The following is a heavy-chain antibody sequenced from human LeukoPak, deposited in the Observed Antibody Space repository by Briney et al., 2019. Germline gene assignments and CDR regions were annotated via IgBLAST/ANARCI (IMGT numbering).Heavy chain of an antibody. D-gene: IGHD3-22*01. CDR2: IDPSDSYT. J-gene: IGHJ4*02. CDR3: ARFRDTSGPYFDY. CDR1: GYSFTSYW. V-gene: IGHV5-10-1*01. Sequence: GESLKISCKGSGYSFTSYWISWVRQMPGKGLEWMGRIDPSDSYTNYSPSSQGHVTISADKSISTAYLQWSSLKASDIAMYYYARFRDTSGPYFDYWGQGTLVTVSS.